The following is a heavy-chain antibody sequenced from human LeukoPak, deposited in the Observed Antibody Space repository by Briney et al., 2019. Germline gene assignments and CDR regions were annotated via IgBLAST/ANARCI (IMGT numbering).Heavy chain of an antibody. CDR2: ISSSSSYI. Sequence: PGGSLRLSCAASGFTLSSYTVNWVRQAPGKGLEWVSSISSSSSYIYYADSVKGRFTISRDNSKNTLYLQMNSLRAEDAAVYYCARDLWEWELLGFDYWGQGTLVTVSS. D-gene: IGHD1-26*01. J-gene: IGHJ4*02. V-gene: IGHV3-21*01. CDR3: ARDLWEWELLGFDY. CDR1: GFTLSSYT.